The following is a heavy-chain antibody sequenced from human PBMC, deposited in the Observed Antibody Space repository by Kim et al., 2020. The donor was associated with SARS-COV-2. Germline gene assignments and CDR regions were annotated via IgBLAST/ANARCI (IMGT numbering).Heavy chain of an antibody. Sequence: SVKVSCKTSGGTFSSYAISWVRQAPGQGLEWMGGIIPIFGTANNAQKFQGRVTITADESTSTAYMELSSLRSEDTAVYYCAGSVALQYYYAMDVWGQGTTVTVSS. V-gene: IGHV1-69*13. CDR3: AGSVALQYYYAMDV. J-gene: IGHJ6*02. CDR2: IIPIFGTA. CDR1: GGTFSSYA.